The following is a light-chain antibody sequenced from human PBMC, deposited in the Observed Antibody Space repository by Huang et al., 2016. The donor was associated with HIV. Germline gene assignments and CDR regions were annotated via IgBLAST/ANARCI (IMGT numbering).Light chain of an antibody. Sequence: DIQMIQSPSSLSASVGDRVTITWRASQGIGNSLAWYQQKPEKPPRLLLYATSRLESGVPSRFSGSGSGTHYTLTITTLQPEDIASYYCQQYQSIPWTFGQGTKVEIK. V-gene: IGKV1-NL1*01. CDR3: QQYQSIPWT. CDR1: QGIGNS. J-gene: IGKJ1*01. CDR2: ATS.